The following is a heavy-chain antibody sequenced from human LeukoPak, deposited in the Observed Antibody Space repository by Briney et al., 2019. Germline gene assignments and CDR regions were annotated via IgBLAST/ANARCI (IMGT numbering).Heavy chain of an antibody. Sequence: PGGSLRLSCAASGFTFSSYWMSWVRQAPGKGLEWVANIKQDGSEKYYVDSVKGRFTISRDNAKNSLYLQMNSLRAEDTAVYYCANAGSSWSQRYLDYWGQGTLVTVSS. CDR2: IKQDGSEK. V-gene: IGHV3-7*01. CDR1: GFTFSSYW. CDR3: ANAGSSWSQRYLDY. D-gene: IGHD6-13*01. J-gene: IGHJ4*02.